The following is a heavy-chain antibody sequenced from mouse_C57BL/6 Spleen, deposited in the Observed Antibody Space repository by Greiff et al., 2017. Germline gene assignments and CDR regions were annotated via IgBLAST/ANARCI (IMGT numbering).Heavy chain of an antibody. V-gene: IGHV1-66*01. CDR1: GYSFTRYY. Sequence: VQRVESGPELVKPGASVKISCKASGYSFTRYYIHWVKQRPGQGLEWIGWIYPGSGNTKYKEKFKGKATLTADTASSTAYMQLSSLTSEDSAVYYCARNIYYDYDWFAYWGQGTLVTVSA. CDR3: ARNIYYDYDWFAY. J-gene: IGHJ3*01. D-gene: IGHD2-4*01. CDR2: IYPGSGNT.